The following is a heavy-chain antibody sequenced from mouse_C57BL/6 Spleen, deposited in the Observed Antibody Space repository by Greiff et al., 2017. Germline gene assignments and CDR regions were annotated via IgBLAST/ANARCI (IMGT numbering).Heavy chain of an antibody. J-gene: IGHJ4*01. D-gene: IGHD2-4*01. Sequence: VHLVESGPGLVAPSQSLSITCTVSGFSLTSYGVDWVRQSPGKGLEWLGVIWGVGSTNYNSALKSRLSISKDNSKSQVFLKMNSLQTDDTAMYYCARSTMITTDGYYAMDYWGQGTSVTVSS. CDR2: IWGVGST. V-gene: IGHV2-6*01. CDR3: ARSTMITTDGYYAMDY. CDR1: GFSLTSYG.